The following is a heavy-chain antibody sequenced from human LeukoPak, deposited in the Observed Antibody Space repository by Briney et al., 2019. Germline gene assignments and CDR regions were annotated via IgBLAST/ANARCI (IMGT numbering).Heavy chain of an antibody. CDR3: AGGIAVAGLDY. J-gene: IGHJ4*02. D-gene: IGHD6-19*01. Sequence: GGSLRLSCAASGLSVSSNHMNWVRQAPGKGLEWVSVIYSGGGTYYTDSVKGRFTISRDNSKNTLYLQMNSLRVEDTAMYYCAGGIAVAGLDYWGQGTLVTVSS. CDR2: IYSGGGT. V-gene: IGHV3-53*01. CDR1: GLSVSSNH.